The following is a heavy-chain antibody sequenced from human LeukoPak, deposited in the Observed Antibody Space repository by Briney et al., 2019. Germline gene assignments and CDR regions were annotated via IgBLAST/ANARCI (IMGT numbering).Heavy chain of an antibody. CDR2: IRSKNYGETT. D-gene: IGHD6-25*01. CDR3: EGSGGWPGNLAY. CDR1: GFTFGDYA. Sequence: GGSLRLSCSTSGFTFGDYAMGWFRQAPGRGLEWVGFIRSKNYGETTEYAASVKGRFTISRDNSKSIAFLQMNSLKIEDTGVYYCEGSGGWPGNLAYWGQGTLVTVSS. J-gene: IGHJ4*02. V-gene: IGHV3-49*03.